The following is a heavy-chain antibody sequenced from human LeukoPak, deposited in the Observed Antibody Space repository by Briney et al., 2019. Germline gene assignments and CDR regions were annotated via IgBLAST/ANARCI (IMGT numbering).Heavy chain of an antibody. CDR3: AIHIVVVPAAKKKKNWFDP. D-gene: IGHD2-2*01. V-gene: IGHV4-34*01. CDR1: GGSFSGYY. Sequence: PSETLSLTCAVYGGSFSGYYWSWIRQPPGKGLEWIGEINHSGSTDYNPSLKSRVTISVDTSKNQFSLKLSSVTAADTAVYYCAIHIVVVPAAKKKKNWFDPWGQGTLVTVSS. CDR2: INHSGST. J-gene: IGHJ5*02.